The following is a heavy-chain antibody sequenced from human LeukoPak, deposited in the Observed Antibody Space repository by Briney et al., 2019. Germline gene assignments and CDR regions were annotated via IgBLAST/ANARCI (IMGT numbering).Heavy chain of an antibody. D-gene: IGHD1-26*01. CDR2: ISGSGVTT. J-gene: IGHJ1*01. CDR3: AKKVVVGATSPYSDFQD. CDR1: GFTFSSYA. V-gene: IGHV3-23*01. Sequence: GGSLRLSCVASGFTFSSYAMSWVRQAPGKGLEWVSAISGSGVTTHYAGSVKGRFSISRDNSKNTLYLQMNSPRVEDTALYYCAKKVVVGATSPYSDFQDWGQGTLVTVSS.